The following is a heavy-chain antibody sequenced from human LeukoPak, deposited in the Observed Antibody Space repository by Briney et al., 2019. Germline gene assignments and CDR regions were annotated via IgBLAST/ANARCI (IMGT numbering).Heavy chain of an antibody. D-gene: IGHD2-2*02. Sequence: SETLSLTCTVSGGSINSGGDYRSWLRQHPGKGLEWLGHIHSSGSVYYNPSLKSRITILTDTSQTQFSLKLTSVTAADTAVYYCATYCSSTSCYNRGFDYWGQGTLVTVSS. V-gene: IGHV4-31*03. J-gene: IGHJ4*02. CDR1: GGSINSGGDY. CDR2: IHSSGSV. CDR3: ATYCSSTSCYNRGFDY.